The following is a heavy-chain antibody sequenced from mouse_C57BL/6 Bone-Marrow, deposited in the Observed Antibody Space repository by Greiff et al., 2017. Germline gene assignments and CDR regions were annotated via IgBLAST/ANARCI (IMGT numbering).Heavy chain of an antibody. CDR3: ASAEVFSTGDDAFDY. V-gene: IGHV1-62-2*01. Sequence: QVQLQQSGAELVKPGASVKLSCKASGYTFTEYSIHWVKQRTGQGLEWIGWFDPGSGSIKYNEKFQDKATLTADKSSSTAYMELSRLTSEDSAVFLYASAEVFSTGDDAFDYWGQGTTVTVSS. D-gene: IGHD1-1*01. CDR1: GYTFTEYS. J-gene: IGHJ4*01. CDR2: FDPGSGSI.